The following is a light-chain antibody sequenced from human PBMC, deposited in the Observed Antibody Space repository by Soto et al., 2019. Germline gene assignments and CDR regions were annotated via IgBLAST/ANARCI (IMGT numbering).Light chain of an antibody. CDR2: GAS. J-gene: IGKJ1*01. CDR1: RNVRHNY. CDR3: QQYGSSGT. V-gene: IGKV3-20*01. Sequence: EIVLTQSSGTLSLSPGERATLSFSPRRNVRHNYCAWYQPTPGQAPRLLIYGASTRATGIPDRFSGSGSGTDFTLTISRLEPEDFAVYYCQQYGSSGTFGQGTKVDI.